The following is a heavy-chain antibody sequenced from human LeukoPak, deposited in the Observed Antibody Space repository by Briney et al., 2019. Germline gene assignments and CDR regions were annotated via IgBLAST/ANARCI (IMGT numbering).Heavy chain of an antibody. J-gene: IGHJ4*02. CDR1: GYSISTGYY. Sequence: SETLSLTCTVSGYSISTGYYWDWIRQPPGKGLEWIGTFYHGGSTNYNPSLKSRVTISVDTSKNQFSLKLSSVTAADTAVYYCARGEGNDILTGDPPDYWGQGTLVTVSS. D-gene: IGHD3-9*01. V-gene: IGHV4-38-2*02. CDR3: ARGEGNDILTGDPPDY. CDR2: FYHGGST.